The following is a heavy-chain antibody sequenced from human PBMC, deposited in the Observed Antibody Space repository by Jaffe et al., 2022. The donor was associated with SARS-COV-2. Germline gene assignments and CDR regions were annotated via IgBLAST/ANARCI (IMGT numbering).Heavy chain of an antibody. Sequence: QLQMQESGPGLVRPSEALSLTCSVSGDSVSSTLLYWAWIRQSPGKRLEWIGNIYAGRDTYYNPSLKGRVTISVDTSKSQFSLNLDSVTAADTAVYYCARQQWLPVVDFWGRGTLVTVSS. V-gene: IGHV4-39*01. D-gene: IGHD6-19*01. CDR1: GDSVSSTLLY. CDR2: IYAGRDT. J-gene: IGHJ4*02. CDR3: ARQQWLPVVDF.